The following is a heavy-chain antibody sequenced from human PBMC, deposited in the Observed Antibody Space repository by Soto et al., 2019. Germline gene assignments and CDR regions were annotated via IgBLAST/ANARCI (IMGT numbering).Heavy chain of an antibody. D-gene: IGHD2-2*02. J-gene: IGHJ4*02. CDR2: ISSSSYI. CDR1: GFTFSSYS. V-gene: IGHV3-21*01. Sequence: GGSLRLSCAASGFTFSSYSMNWVRQAPGKGLEWVSSISSSSYIYYADSVKGRFTISRDNAKNSLYLQMNSLRAEDTAVYYCARNTGPRYFDYWGQGTLVTVSS. CDR3: ARNTGPRYFDY.